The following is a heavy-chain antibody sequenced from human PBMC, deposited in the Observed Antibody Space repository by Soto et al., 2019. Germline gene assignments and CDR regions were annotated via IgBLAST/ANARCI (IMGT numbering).Heavy chain of an antibody. V-gene: IGHV4-30-2*01. D-gene: IGHD5-12*01. J-gene: IGHJ4*02. CDR1: GGSISSGGYS. CDR2: IYHSGST. Sequence: QLQLQESGSGLVKPSQTLSLTCAVSGGSISSGGYSWSWIRQPPGKGLEWIGYIYHSGSTYYNPSLQCRVTIAVDRSKNQFSLKLSSVTAADTAVYYCAAGGGLPRYYWGQGTLVTVSS. CDR3: AAGGGLPRYY.